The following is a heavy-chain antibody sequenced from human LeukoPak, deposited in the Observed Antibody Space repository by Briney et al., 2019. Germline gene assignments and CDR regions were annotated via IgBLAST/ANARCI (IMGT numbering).Heavy chain of an antibody. Sequence: GGSLRLSCAASGFTVSSNYMSWVRQAPGKGLEWVSVIYSGGSTYYADSVKGRFTISRDNSKNTLYLQMNSLRAEDTAVYYCARASEGYCSSTSCPFDYWGQGTLVTVSS. CDR1: GFTVSSNY. V-gene: IGHV3-53*01. CDR2: IYSGGST. D-gene: IGHD2-2*01. J-gene: IGHJ4*02. CDR3: ARASEGYCSSTSCPFDY.